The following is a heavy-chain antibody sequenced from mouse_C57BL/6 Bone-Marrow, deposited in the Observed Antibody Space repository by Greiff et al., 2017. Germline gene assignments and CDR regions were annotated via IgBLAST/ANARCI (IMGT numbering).Heavy chain of an antibody. CDR3: AREGLRRAMDY. CDR1: GYAFSSSW. V-gene: IGHV1-82*01. D-gene: IGHD2-4*01. CDR2: IYPGDGDT. Sequence: VNVVESGPELVKPGASVKISCKASGYAFSSSWMNWVKQRPGKGLEWIGRIYPGDGDTNYNGKFKGKATLTADKSSSTAYMQLSSLTSEDSAVYFCAREGLRRAMDYWGQGTSVTVSS. J-gene: IGHJ4*01.